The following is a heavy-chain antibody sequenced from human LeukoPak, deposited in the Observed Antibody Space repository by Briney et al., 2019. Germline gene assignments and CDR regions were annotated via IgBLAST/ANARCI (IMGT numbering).Heavy chain of an antibody. CDR1: GYTFTSYG. J-gene: IGHJ6*02. CDR2: ISAYNGNT. V-gene: IGHV1-18*01. Sequence: ASVKVSCKASGYTFTSYGISWVRQAPGQGLEWMGRISAYNGNTNYAQKLQGRVTMTTDTSTSTAYMELRSLRSDDTAVCYCARVGITIFGVVSYYYYYGMDVWGQGTTVTVSS. D-gene: IGHD3-3*01. CDR3: ARVGITIFGVVSYYYYYGMDV.